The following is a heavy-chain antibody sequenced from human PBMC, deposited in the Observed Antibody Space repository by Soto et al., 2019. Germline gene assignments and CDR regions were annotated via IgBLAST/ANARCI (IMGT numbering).Heavy chain of an antibody. Sequence: GGSLRLSCTTSGFTFVDYAVSWLLQAPGKGLEWVSFIRSKASGGTAEYAASVKGRFTISRDDSKSIAYLQMNSLKTEDTAVYYCSRDLVRLRLLAFSAQRTTVPVSS. J-gene: IGHJ6*02. D-gene: IGHD6-6*01. V-gene: IGHV3-49*03. CDR2: IRSKASGGTA. CDR3: SRDLVRLRLLAF. CDR1: GFTFVDYA.